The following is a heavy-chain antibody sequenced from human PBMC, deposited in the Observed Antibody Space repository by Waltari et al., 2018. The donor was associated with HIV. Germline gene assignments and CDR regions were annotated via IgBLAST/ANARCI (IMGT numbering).Heavy chain of an antibody. CDR2: INPKGDGT. CDR3: ARVRIAVTGSYYYGMDV. V-gene: IGHV1-2*02. Sequence: QVQLVQSGAEVKKPGASVKVSCKASGYTFIGYYMHWVRQAPGQGLECIGRINPKGDGTNYARKLQGRVTMTRDTSTSTAYMELSRLRSDDTALYYCARVRIAVTGSYYYGMDVWGQGTTVTVSS. J-gene: IGHJ6*02. D-gene: IGHD6-19*01. CDR1: GYTFIGYY.